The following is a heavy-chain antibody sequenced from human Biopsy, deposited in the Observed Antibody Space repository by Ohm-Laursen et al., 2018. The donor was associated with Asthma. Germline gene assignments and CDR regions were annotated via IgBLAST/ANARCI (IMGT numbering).Heavy chain of an antibody. J-gene: IGHJ6*02. CDR3: ARSAKTIFGVVMGSYYYGMDV. CDR2: INHSGST. D-gene: IGHD3-3*01. Sequence: SDTLSLTCTVSGGSISSSSYYWSWIRQPPGKGLEWIGEINHSGSTNYNPSLKSRVTISVDTSKNQFSLKLSSVTAADTAVYYCARSAKTIFGVVMGSYYYGMDVWGQGTTVTVSS. CDR1: GGSISSSSYY. V-gene: IGHV4-39*07.